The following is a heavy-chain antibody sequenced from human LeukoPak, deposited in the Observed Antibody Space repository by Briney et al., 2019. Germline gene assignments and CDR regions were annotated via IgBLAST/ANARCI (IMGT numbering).Heavy chain of an antibody. Sequence: GGSLRLSCAASGFTFSSYGMHWVRQAPGKGLEWVAFIRYDGSNKYYADPVKGRFTISRDNSKNTLYLQMNSLRAEDTAVYYCAKDLIVAVTTDDAGFDYWGQGTLVTVSS. V-gene: IGHV3-30*02. D-gene: IGHD4-17*01. CDR3: AKDLIVAVTTDDAGFDY. J-gene: IGHJ4*02. CDR1: GFTFSSYG. CDR2: IRYDGSNK.